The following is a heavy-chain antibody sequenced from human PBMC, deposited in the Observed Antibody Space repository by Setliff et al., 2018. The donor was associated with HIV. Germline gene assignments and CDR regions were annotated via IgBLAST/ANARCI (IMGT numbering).Heavy chain of an antibody. Sequence: SETLSLTCAVYGESFNGYYWSWIRQPPGKGLEWIGYISYSGSTNYNPSLRSRGTISVDTSKNQFSLKLRSVTAADTAVYYCARHTLSLNPFDPWGQGTLVTVSS. CDR1: GESFNGYY. CDR3: ARHTLSLNPFDP. CDR2: ISYSGST. V-gene: IGHV4-59*08. J-gene: IGHJ5*02.